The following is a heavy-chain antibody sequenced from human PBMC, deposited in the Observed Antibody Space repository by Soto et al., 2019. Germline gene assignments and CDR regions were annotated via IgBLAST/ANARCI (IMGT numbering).Heavy chain of an antibody. CDR1: GFSLSTSGVG. D-gene: IGHD3-16*02. CDR2: IYWDDDK. CDR3: AHTDDYIWGSYRDRVAFDI. J-gene: IGHJ3*02. Sequence: QITLKESGPTLVKPTQTLTLTCTFSGFSLSTSGVGVGWIRQPPGKALEWLALIYWDDDKRYSPSLKSRLTNTKDTSKNQVVLTMTNMDPVDTATYYCAHTDDYIWGSYRDRVAFDIWGQGTMVTVSS. V-gene: IGHV2-5*02.